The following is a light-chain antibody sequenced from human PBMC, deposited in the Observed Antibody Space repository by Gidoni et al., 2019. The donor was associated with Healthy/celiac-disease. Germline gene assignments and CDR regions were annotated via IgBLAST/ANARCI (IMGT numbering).Light chain of an antibody. CDR3: QQYNNWPQT. Sequence: ELVMPQSPATLSVSPGERATLSCRASQSVSSYLAWYQQKPGQAPRLLIYGASTRATGIPARFSGSGSGTEFTLTISSLQSEDFAVYYCQQYNNWPQTFGQGTKLEIK. V-gene: IGKV3-15*01. CDR1: QSVSSY. CDR2: GAS. J-gene: IGKJ2*01.